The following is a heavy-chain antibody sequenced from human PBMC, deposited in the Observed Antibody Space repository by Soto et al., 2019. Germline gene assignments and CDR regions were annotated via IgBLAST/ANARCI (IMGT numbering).Heavy chain of an antibody. CDR2: IYYSGST. Sequence: SETLSLTCTVSGGSISSGGYYWSWIRQHPGKGLEWIGYIYYSGSTYYNPSLKSRVTISVDTSKNQFSLKLSSVTAADTAVYYCARGLTLNYYDSSGSDWFDPWGQGTLVIVSS. D-gene: IGHD3-22*01. V-gene: IGHV4-31*03. CDR1: GGSISSGGYY. J-gene: IGHJ5*02. CDR3: ARGLTLNYYDSSGSDWFDP.